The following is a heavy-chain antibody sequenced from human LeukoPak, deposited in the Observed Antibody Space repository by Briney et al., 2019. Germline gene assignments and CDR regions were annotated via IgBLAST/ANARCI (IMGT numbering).Heavy chain of an antibody. D-gene: IGHD3-22*01. V-gene: IGHV3-23*01. Sequence: GGTLRLSCAASGLIFRSYAMSWVRQAPGKGLEWVSAISGSGGAIDYADSVKGRFTISRDNSKNTMDLQMNSLRSEDTAVYYCAAVPWYYDSMYYFDYWGQGTLVTVSS. CDR2: ISGSGGAI. J-gene: IGHJ4*02. CDR3: AAVPWYYDSMYYFDY. CDR1: GLIFRSYA.